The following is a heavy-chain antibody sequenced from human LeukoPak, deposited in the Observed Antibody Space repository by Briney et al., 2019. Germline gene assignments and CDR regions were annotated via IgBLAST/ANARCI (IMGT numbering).Heavy chain of an antibody. D-gene: IGHD5-18*01. CDR3: AKGRYTYTD. V-gene: IGHV3-23*01. CDR2: VSGSGGGT. Sequence: GGSLRLSCAASGFTFSSYAMSWVRQAPGKGLEWVSVVSGSGGGTSYANSVKGRFTISRDNSKNTLYLQMNSLRDEDTTVYYCAKGRYTYTDWGQGTLVTVSS. J-gene: IGHJ4*02. CDR1: GFTFSSYA.